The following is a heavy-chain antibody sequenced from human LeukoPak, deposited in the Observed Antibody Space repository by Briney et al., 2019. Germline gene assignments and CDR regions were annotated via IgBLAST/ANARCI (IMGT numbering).Heavy chain of an antibody. D-gene: IGHD2-2*01. CDR3: VKDRHAPGRYCSSNTCFPFDP. CDR1: GFTFSSYA. Sequence: PGGSLRLSCAASGFTFSSYAMSWVRQAPGKGLEWVSGISGSGGSTYYGDSVKGRFTISRDNSKKTLYLQMNSLRAEDTAVYYCVKDRHAPGRYCSSNTCFPFDPWGQGTLVTVSS. CDR2: ISGSGGST. V-gene: IGHV3-23*01. J-gene: IGHJ5*02.